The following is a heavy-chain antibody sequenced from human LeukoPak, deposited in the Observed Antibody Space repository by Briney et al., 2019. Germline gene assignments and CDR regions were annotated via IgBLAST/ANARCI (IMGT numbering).Heavy chain of an antibody. CDR2: IYTSGST. CDR3: ARDGGSYYVVSWFDP. V-gene: IGHV4-4*07. Sequence: SETLSLTCTVSGGSISSYYWSWIRQPAGKGLEWIGRIYTSGSTNYNPSLKSRVTMSVDTPKNQFSLKLSSVTAADTAVYYCARDGGSYYVVSWFDPWGQGTLVTVSS. J-gene: IGHJ5*02. D-gene: IGHD1-26*01. CDR1: GGSISSYY.